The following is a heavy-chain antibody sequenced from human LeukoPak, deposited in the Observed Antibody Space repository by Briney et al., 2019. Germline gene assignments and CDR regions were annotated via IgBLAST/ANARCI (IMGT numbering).Heavy chain of an antibody. V-gene: IGHV1-69*13. Sequence: ASVKVSCKASGGTFSSYAISWVRQAPGQGLEWMGGIIPIFGTANYAQKFQGRVTITADESTSTAYMELSSLRSEDTAVCYCARGPRGYYDILTGYYSFPRGAFDIWGQGTMVTVSS. CDR2: IIPIFGTA. D-gene: IGHD3-9*01. CDR1: GGTFSSYA. J-gene: IGHJ3*02. CDR3: ARGPRGYYDILTGYYSFPRGAFDI.